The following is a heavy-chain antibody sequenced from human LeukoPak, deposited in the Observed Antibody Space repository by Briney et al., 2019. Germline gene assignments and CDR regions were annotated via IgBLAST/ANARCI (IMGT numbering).Heavy chain of an antibody. V-gene: IGHV3-33*01. CDR1: GFTFSSHG. Sequence: GGSLRLSCAASGFTFSSHGMQWVRQAPGQGLEWVAVIWYDGSNKYYTDSVKGRFTISRDNSKNTLYLQMNSLRAEDTVVYYCARGIGGPAGKGYYFDHWGQGTLVTVSS. J-gene: IGHJ4*02. CDR3: ARGIGGPAGKGYYFDH. CDR2: IWYDGSNK. D-gene: IGHD2-2*01.